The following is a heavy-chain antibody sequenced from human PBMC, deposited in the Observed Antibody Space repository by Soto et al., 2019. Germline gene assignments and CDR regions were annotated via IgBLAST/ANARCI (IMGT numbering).Heavy chain of an antibody. CDR2: IYYSGST. CDR3: ARVETYYDILTGPNVGDYYYYMDV. CDR1: GGSISSGGYY. Sequence: SETLSLTCTVSGGSISSGGYYWSWIRQHPGKGLEWIGYIYYSGSTYYNPSLKSRVTISVDTSKNQFSLKLSSVTAADTAVYYCARVETYYDILTGPNVGDYYYYMDVWGKGTTVTVSS. V-gene: IGHV4-31*03. D-gene: IGHD3-9*01. J-gene: IGHJ6*03.